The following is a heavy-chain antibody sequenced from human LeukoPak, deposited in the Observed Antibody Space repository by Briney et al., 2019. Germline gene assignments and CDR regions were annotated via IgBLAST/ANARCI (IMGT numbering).Heavy chain of an antibody. Sequence: ASVKVSCKASGFTFTSSAMQWVRLARGQRLEWIGWIVVGSGNTNYAQKFLERVTITRDMSTSTAYMELSSLRSEDTAVYYCAASATGYDFWTPFDPWGQGTLVSVSS. CDR2: IVVGSGNT. V-gene: IGHV1-58*02. J-gene: IGHJ5*02. CDR3: AASATGYDFWTPFDP. CDR1: GFTFTSSA. D-gene: IGHD3-3*01.